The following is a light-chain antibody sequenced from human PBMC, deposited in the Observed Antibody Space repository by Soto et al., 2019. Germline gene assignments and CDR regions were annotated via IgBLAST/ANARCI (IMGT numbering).Light chain of an antibody. CDR3: QQRSNWPRIT. V-gene: IGKV1-5*03. J-gene: IGKJ5*01. CDR1: QTISSW. CDR2: KAS. Sequence: DIQMTQSPSTLSGSLGDRVTITCRASQTISSWLAWYQQKPGKAPKLLIYKASTLKSGVPSRFSGSGSGTDFTLTISSLEPEDFAVYYCQQRSNWPRITFGQGTRLEIK.